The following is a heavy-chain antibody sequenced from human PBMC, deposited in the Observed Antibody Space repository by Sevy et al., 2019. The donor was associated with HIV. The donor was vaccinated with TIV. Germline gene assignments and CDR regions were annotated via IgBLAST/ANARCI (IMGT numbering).Heavy chain of an antibody. J-gene: IGHJ4*02. Sequence: GGSLRLSCAASGFTFSNYWMSWVRQAPGKGLEWVANIKQDGSEKYYVDAMKGRVTISRDNAKNSRYLQMNSLKADDIAVYYCARPYRTDPFYYSGSGGYYYPSYFDYWGQGTLVTVSS. CDR1: GFTFSNYW. CDR2: IKQDGSEK. D-gene: IGHD3-22*01. V-gene: IGHV3-7*03. CDR3: ARPYRTDPFYYSGSGGYYYPSYFDY.